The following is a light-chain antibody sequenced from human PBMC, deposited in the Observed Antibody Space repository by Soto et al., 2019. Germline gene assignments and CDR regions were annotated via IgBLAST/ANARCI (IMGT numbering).Light chain of an antibody. CDR3: SSYSGSNNLV. J-gene: IGLJ2*01. V-gene: IGLV2-8*01. CDR2: EVS. CDR1: NSDVGDYNY. Sequence: QSALTQPPSASGSPGQSVTISCTGTNSDVGDYNYVSWYQQHPGKAPKLMIYEVSKRPSGVPDRFSGSKSGNTASLTVSGLQAEDEAHYYCSSYSGSNNLVFGGGTKVTVL.